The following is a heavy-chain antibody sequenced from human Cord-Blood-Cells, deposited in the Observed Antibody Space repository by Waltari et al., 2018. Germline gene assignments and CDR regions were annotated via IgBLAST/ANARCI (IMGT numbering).Heavy chain of an antibody. Sequence: QLQLQESGPGLVKPSETLSLTCTVSGGSISSSSYYWGWIRQPPGKGLEWIGSIYYRGSTYHNPSLKSRVTISVDTSKNQFSLKLSSVTAADTAVYYCARVIIGYCTNGVCYDAFDIWGQGTMVTVSS. D-gene: IGHD2-8*01. CDR1: GGSISSSSYY. J-gene: IGHJ3*02. CDR3: ARVIIGYCTNGVCYDAFDI. V-gene: IGHV4-39*01. CDR2: IYYRGST.